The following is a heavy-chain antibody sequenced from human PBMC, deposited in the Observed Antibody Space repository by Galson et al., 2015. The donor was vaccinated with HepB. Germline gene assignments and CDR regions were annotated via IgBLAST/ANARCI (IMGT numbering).Heavy chain of an antibody. Sequence: SVKVSCKASGYPFTGYFMHWVRHAPGRGPEWMGRINPDTGGADFAQDFQGRVTMTRDTSVTTAYMVLNRLRPEDTAVYYCASGECGDYDFDYWGQGTLVIVSS. CDR2: INPDTGGA. CDR1: GYPFTGYF. V-gene: IGHV1-2*06. CDR3: ASGECGDYDFDY. J-gene: IGHJ4*02. D-gene: IGHD4-17*01.